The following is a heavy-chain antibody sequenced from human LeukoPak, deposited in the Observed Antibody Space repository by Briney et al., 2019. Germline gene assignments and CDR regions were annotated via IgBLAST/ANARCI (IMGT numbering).Heavy chain of an antibody. J-gene: IGHJ4*02. D-gene: IGHD4-17*01. CDR2: ISAYNGNT. Sequence: GASVKVSCKGSGYTFTAYYFHWVRQAPGQGLEWMGWISAYNGNTNYAQKLQGRVTMTTDTSTSTAYMELRSLRSDDTAVYYCARDLYGDWPGPPYWGQGTLVTVSS. CDR1: GYTFTAYY. CDR3: ARDLYGDWPGPPY. V-gene: IGHV1-18*04.